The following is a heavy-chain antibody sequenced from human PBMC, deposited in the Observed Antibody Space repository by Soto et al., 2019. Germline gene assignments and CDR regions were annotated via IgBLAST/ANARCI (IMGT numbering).Heavy chain of an antibody. CDR1: GGSISPFY. CDR2: LYYSGNT. J-gene: IGHJ4*02. CDR3: ARVGGVAARTFDY. Sequence: SETLSLTCTVSGGSISPFYWSWVRQPPGKGLEWIGYLYYSGNTNYDPSLKSRVTISVDASKNQVSLRLTSVTAADTAVYYCARVGGVAARTFDYWGQGTVVTVSS. V-gene: IGHV4-59*01. D-gene: IGHD2-15*01.